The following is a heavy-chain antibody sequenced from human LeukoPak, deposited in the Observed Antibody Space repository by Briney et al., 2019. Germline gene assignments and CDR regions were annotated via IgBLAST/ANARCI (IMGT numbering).Heavy chain of an antibody. V-gene: IGHV4-38-2*02. CDR2: VYQSGTT. CDR3: ARIFIRNGYSSYFDC. Sequence: SETLSLTFTVSGFSISSCHYWGWVRQPPGSGLEWIGSVYQSGTTYYNPSLKRRVTTSVDMSQNQFSLRLRPVTAADTAVYYCARIFIRNGYSSYFDCWGQGTLVTVSS. CDR1: GFSISSCHY. J-gene: IGHJ4*02. D-gene: IGHD5-18*01.